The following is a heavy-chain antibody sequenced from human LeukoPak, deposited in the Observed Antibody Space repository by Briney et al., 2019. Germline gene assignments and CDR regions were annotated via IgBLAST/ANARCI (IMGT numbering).Heavy chain of an antibody. D-gene: IGHD6-13*01. CDR3: ARSGAAAGLDY. CDR2: IYYSGST. Sequence: SETLSLTCTVSGGSISSYYWSWIRQPPGKGLEWIGYIYYSGSTNYNPSLKSRVTISVDTSKNQFSLKLSSVTAADTAVYYCARSGAAAGLDYWGQGTLVIVSS. V-gene: IGHV4-59*01. CDR1: GGSISSYY. J-gene: IGHJ4*02.